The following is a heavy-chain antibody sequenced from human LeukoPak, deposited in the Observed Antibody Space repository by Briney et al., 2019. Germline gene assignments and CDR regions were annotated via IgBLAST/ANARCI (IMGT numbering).Heavy chain of an antibody. CDR1: GGSISSYY. Sequence: SETLSLTXTVSGGSISSYYWSWIRQPPGKGLEWIGYIYYSGSTNYNPSLKSRVTISVDTSKNQFSLKLSSVTAADTAVYYCARGRDGYNRGYFDLWGRGTLVTVSS. CDR2: IYYSGST. J-gene: IGHJ2*01. CDR3: ARGRDGYNRGYFDL. V-gene: IGHV4-59*01. D-gene: IGHD5-24*01.